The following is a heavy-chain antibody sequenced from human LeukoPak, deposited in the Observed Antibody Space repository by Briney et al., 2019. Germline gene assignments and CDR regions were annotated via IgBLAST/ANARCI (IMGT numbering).Heavy chain of an antibody. D-gene: IGHD3-22*01. CDR2: IIPILGIA. CDR3: ARDSQDSSGYYYVYYFDY. CDR1: GGTFISYA. Sequence: ASVKVSCKASGGTFISYAISWVRQAPGQGLEWMGRIIPILGIANYAQKFQGRVTITADKSTSTAYMELSSLRSEDTAVYYCARDSQDSSGYYYVYYFDYWGQGTLVTVSS. V-gene: IGHV1-69*04. J-gene: IGHJ4*02.